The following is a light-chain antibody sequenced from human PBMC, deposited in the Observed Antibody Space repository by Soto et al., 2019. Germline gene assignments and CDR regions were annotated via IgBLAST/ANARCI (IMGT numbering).Light chain of an antibody. CDR2: EVS. Sequence: QSALTQPASVSGSPGQSITISCTGTSSDVGVYNYVSWYQQHPGKAPKLMIYEVSNRPSGVSNRFSGSKSGNTASLTISGLQAVDEADYYCRSYTSSTTLVFGGGTNVTVL. V-gene: IGLV2-14*01. J-gene: IGLJ3*02. CDR3: RSYTSSTTLV. CDR1: SSDVGVYNY.